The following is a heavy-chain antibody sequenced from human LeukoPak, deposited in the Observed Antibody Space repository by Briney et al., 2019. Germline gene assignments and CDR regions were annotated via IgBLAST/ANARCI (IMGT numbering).Heavy chain of an antibody. J-gene: IGHJ5*02. D-gene: IGHD2-2*01. CDR1: GGSISSSSYY. Sequence: SETLSLTCTVSGGSISSSSYYWGWIRQPPGKGLEWIGSIYYSGSTYYNPSLKSRVTISVDTSKNQFSLKLSSVTAADTAVYYCARDWGGRDCSSTSCYAWGQGTLVTVSS. CDR2: IYYSGST. V-gene: IGHV4-39*02. CDR3: ARDWGGRDCSSTSCYA.